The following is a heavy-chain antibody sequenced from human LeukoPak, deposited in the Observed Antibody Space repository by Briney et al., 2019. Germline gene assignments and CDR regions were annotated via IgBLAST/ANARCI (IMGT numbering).Heavy chain of an antibody. CDR1: GGTFSSYA. CDR2: IIPIFGTA. J-gene: IGHJ6*03. D-gene: IGHD4-23*01. Sequence: ASVKVSCKASGGTFSSYATSWVRQAPGQGLEWMGGIIPIFGTANYAQKFQGRVTITADESTSTAYMELSSLRSEDTAVYYCARDYGGNSDYYYYMDVWGKGTTVTVSS. V-gene: IGHV1-69*13. CDR3: ARDYGGNSDYYYYMDV.